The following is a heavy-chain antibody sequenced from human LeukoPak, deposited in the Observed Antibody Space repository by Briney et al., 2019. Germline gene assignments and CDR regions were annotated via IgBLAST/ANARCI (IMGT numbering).Heavy chain of an antibody. Sequence: PGGSLRLSCAASGFTFDDYGMSWVRQAPGKGLEWVANINQDESKKYYMDSVKGRFTISRDNAENSLSLQMNSLRAEDTAVYYCATDFRSRAELTRGVYWGQGTLVTVSS. CDR1: GFTFDDYG. J-gene: IGHJ4*02. CDR2: INQDESKK. D-gene: IGHD1-1*01. V-gene: IGHV3-7*01. CDR3: ATDFRSRAELTRGVY.